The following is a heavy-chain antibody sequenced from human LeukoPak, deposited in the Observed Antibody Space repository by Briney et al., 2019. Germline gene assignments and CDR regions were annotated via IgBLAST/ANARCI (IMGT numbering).Heavy chain of an antibody. Sequence: ASVTVSFMASGYTYTCYYMHWVGQAPGQEREGMGIINPCGGSTSYAQQFQGRVTMTRDMSTSTVYMELSSLRSEDTAVYYCARDHKAGSSGYDFHFDYWRQGTLVTVSS. CDR2: INPCGGST. J-gene: IGHJ4*02. CDR1: GYTYTCYY. V-gene: IGHV1-46*01. D-gene: IGHD5-12*01. CDR3: ARDHKAGSSGYDFHFDY.